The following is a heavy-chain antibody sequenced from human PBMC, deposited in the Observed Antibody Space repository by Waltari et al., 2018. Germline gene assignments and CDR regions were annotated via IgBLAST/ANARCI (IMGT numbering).Heavy chain of an antibody. J-gene: IGHJ4*02. V-gene: IGHV4-39*01. Sequence: QLQLQESGPGLVKPSETLSLTCTVSGGSISSSSYYWGWIRQPPGKGLEWIGSIYYSGSTYYHPSRKSRVTISVDTSKNQFSLKLSSVTAADTAVYYCARHRARNYDFWSGYYEFDYWGQGTLVTVSS. D-gene: IGHD3-3*01. CDR2: IYYSGST. CDR3: ARHRARNYDFWSGYYEFDY. CDR1: GGSISSSSYY.